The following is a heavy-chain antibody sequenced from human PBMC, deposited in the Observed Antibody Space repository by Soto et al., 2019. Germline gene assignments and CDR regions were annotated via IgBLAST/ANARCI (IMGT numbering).Heavy chain of an antibody. J-gene: IGHJ4*02. CDR3: AKDRGPPYSSSWYFYY. V-gene: IGHV3-30*18. D-gene: IGHD6-13*01. CDR2: ISYDGSNK. Sequence: GGSLRLSCAASGFTFSSYGMHWVRQAPGKGLEWVAVISYDGSNKYYADSVKGRFTISRDNSKNTLYLQMNSLRAEDTAVYYCAKDRGPPYSSSWYFYYWGQGTLVTVSS. CDR1: GFTFSSYG.